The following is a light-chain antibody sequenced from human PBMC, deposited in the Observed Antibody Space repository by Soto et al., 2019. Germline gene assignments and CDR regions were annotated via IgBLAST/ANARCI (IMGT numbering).Light chain of an antibody. CDR1: SSNIGAGYD. J-gene: IGLJ1*01. V-gene: IGLV1-40*01. Sequence: QSVLTQPPSVSGAPGQRVTISCTGSSSNIGAGYDVPWYQQLPGTAPKVLIYVNSNRPSGVPDRFSGSKSGTSASLAITGLQDEDEADYYCQSYDSSLSGYVFGTGTQLTVL. CDR2: VNS. CDR3: QSYDSSLSGYV.